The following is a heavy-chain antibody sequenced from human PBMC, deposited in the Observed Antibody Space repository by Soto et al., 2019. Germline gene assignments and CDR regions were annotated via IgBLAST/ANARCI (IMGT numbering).Heavy chain of an antibody. CDR2: INHSGST. Sequence: SETLSLTCAVYGGSFSGYYWSWIRQPPGKGLEWIGEINHSGSTNYNPSLKSRVTISVDTSKNQFSLKLSSVTAADTAVYYCARVNREMATTFYYYYYGMDVWGQGTTVTVSS. V-gene: IGHV4-34*01. CDR3: ARVNREMATTFYYYYYGMDV. CDR1: GGSFSGYY. D-gene: IGHD5-12*01. J-gene: IGHJ6*02.